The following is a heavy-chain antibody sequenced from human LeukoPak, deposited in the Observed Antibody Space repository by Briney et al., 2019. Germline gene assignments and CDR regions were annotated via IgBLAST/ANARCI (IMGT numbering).Heavy chain of an antibody. V-gene: IGHV4-59*08. D-gene: IGHD6-13*01. Sequence: PSETLSLTCTVSGGSISSYYWSWIRQPPGEGLEWIGYIYYSGSTNYNPSLKSRVTISVDTSKNQFSLKLSSVTAADTAVYYCASLSSRWFMGAFDIWGQGTMVTVSS. CDR2: IYYSGST. CDR3: ASLSSRWFMGAFDI. J-gene: IGHJ3*02. CDR1: GGSISSYY.